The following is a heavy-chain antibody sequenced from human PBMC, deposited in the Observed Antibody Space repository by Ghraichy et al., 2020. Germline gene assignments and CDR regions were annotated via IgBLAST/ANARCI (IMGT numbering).Heavy chain of an antibody. CDR1: GFTFTSSA. V-gene: IGHV1-58*01. CDR3: ASVPEYSDGSYYYYGMDV. CDR2: IVVGSGNT. J-gene: IGHJ6*02. D-gene: IGHD5-18*01. Sequence: SVKVACKASGFTFTSSAVQWVRQARGQRLEWIGWIVVGSGNTNYAQKFQERVTITRDMSTSTAYMELSSLRSEDTAVYYCASVPEYSDGSYYYYGMDVWGQGTTVTVSS.